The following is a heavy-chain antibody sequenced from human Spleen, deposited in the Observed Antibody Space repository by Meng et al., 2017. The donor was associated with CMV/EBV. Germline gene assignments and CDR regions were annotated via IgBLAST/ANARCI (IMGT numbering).Heavy chain of an antibody. CDR1: GGSFSSYT. Sequence: SVKVSCKASGGSFSSYTITWVRQAPGQGLEWMGRIIVMFDIANYAQKIQGRVSITADKSTGTAYMELSSLRSEDTAVYYCARDLEYCGSTSCFEDCFDPWGQGTLVTVSS. CDR3: ARDLEYCGSTSCFEDCFDP. V-gene: IGHV1-69*04. J-gene: IGHJ5*02. CDR2: IIVMFDIA. D-gene: IGHD2-2*01.